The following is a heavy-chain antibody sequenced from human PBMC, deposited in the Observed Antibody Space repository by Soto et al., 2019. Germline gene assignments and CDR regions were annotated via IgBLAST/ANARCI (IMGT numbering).Heavy chain of an antibody. CDR2: IYYSGST. CDR1: GGSIISGGYS. CDR3: ARPTYNSGSPFDY. Sequence: SETLSLTCAVSGGSIISGGYSWSWIRKPPGKGLEWIGYIYYSGSTNYNPSLKSRVTISVDTSKNQFSLKLSSVTAADTAVYYCARPTYNSGSPFDYWGQGTLVTVSS. V-gene: IGHV4-61*08. D-gene: IGHD1-20*01. J-gene: IGHJ4*02.